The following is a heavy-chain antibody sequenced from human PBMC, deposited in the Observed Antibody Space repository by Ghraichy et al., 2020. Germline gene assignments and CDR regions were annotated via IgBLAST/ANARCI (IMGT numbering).Heavy chain of an antibody. J-gene: IGHJ4*02. V-gene: IGHV3-23*01. CDR3: AKRGFGESIFEYYFDY. CDR2: ISGSGGST. Sequence: GGSLRLSCAASGFTFSSYAMSWVRQAPGKGLEWVSAISGSGGSTYYADSVKGRFTISRDNSKNTLYLQMNSLRAEDTAVYYCAKRGFGESIFEYYFDYWGQGTLVTVSS. CDR1: GFTFSSYA. D-gene: IGHD3-10*01.